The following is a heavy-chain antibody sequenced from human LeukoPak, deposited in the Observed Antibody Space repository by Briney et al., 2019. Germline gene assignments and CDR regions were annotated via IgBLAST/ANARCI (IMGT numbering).Heavy chain of an antibody. CDR3: AREGSIAVAGTEFGDY. Sequence: ASVKVSCKASGYTFTGYYMHWVRQAPGQGREWMGWINPNSGGTNYAQKFQGRVTMTRDTSISTAYMELSRLRSDDTAVYYCAREGSIAVAGTEFGDYWGQGTLVTVSS. D-gene: IGHD6-19*01. V-gene: IGHV1-2*02. CDR1: GYTFTGYY. J-gene: IGHJ4*02. CDR2: INPNSGGT.